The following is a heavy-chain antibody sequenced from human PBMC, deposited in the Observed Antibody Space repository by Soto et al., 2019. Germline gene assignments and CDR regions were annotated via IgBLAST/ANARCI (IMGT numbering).Heavy chain of an antibody. J-gene: IGHJ4*02. CDR2: IYYSGGP. Sequence: SETLSLTCTFSGGSISSSIYYWGWIRQPPGKGLEWIGSIYYSGGPYYHPSLKSRVTISVDTSKSQFSLKLSSVTAADTAVYYCARKAGTAMVCDYWGQGTLVTVSS. CDR3: ARKAGTAMVCDY. D-gene: IGHD5-18*01. V-gene: IGHV4-39*01. CDR1: GGSISSSIYY.